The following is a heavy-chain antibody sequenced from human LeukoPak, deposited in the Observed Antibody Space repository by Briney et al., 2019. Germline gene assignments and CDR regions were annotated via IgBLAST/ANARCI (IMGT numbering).Heavy chain of an antibody. J-gene: IGHJ3*02. CDR2: ISWNSGSI. V-gene: IGHV3-9*01. CDR1: EFTFDDYA. Sequence: GGSLRLSCAASEFTFDDYAMHWVRQAPGKGLEWVSGISWNSGSIGYADSVKGRFTISRDNAKNSLYLQMNSLRAEDTALYYCAKGLYYGSGSHDAFDIWGQGTMVTVSS. CDR3: AKGLYYGSGSHDAFDI. D-gene: IGHD3-10*01.